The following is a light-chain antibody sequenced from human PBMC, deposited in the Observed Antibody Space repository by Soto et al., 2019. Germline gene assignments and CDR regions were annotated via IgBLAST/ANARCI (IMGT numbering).Light chain of an antibody. V-gene: IGKV3-15*01. CDR2: GAS. CDR3: QQYNNWPPEYI. J-gene: IGKJ2*01. Sequence: EIVMTQSPVTLSVSPGERATLSCRASQSVSSNLAWYQQKPGQAPRLLIYGASTRATGIPARFSGSGSGTEFTLTISSLQSEDFAVYYCQQYNNWPPEYIFGQGTKLEIK. CDR1: QSVSSN.